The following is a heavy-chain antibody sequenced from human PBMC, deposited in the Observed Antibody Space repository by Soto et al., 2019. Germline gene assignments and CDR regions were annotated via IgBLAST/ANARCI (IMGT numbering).Heavy chain of an antibody. CDR2: ISNDGSTK. J-gene: IGHJ6*02. Sequence: AGSLRLSCAASAFTFSSFTLHWVRQAPGKGLEWVALISNDGSTKYYADSVKGRFTISRDSSKNTIYLQMNSLRAEDTAVYYCARDPSSSYSGSSYYSGMDVWGQGTTVTVSS. V-gene: IGHV3-30-3*01. CDR1: AFTFSSFT. CDR3: ARDPSSSYSGSSYYSGMDV. D-gene: IGHD1-26*01.